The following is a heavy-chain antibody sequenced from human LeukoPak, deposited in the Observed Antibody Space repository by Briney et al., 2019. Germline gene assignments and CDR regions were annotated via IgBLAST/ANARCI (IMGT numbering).Heavy chain of an antibody. CDR2: IYPDDSDT. CDR3: ARPPYKVAGSDVSADL. Sequence: GESLKISCTGSGYTFTNYWIGWVRQMPGKGLEWMGVIYPDDSDTRYSPSFQGQVIISVDRSISTAYLQWSSLKAPDTAMYYCARPPYKVAGSDVSADLWGQGTLVTVSS. V-gene: IGHV5-51*01. D-gene: IGHD6-19*01. J-gene: IGHJ4*02. CDR1: GYTFTNYW.